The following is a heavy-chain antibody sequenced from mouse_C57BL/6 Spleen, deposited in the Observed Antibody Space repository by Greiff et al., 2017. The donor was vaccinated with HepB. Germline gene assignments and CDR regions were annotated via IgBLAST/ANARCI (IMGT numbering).Heavy chain of an antibody. Sequence: QVQLQQPGAELVRPGSSVKLSCKASGYTFTSYWMHWVKQRPIQGLEWIGNIDPSDSETHYNQKFKDKATLTVDKSSSTAYMQLSSLTSEDSAVYYCARVGHYYGSSSFAYWGQGTLVTVSA. J-gene: IGHJ3*01. CDR3: ARVGHYYGSSSFAY. CDR2: IDPSDSET. V-gene: IGHV1-52*01. CDR1: GYTFTSYW. D-gene: IGHD1-1*01.